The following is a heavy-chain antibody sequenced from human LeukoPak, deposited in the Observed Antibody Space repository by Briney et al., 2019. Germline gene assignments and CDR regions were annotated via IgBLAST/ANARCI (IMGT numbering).Heavy chain of an antibody. CDR3: AKDVPASSSWSIYYYYYGMDV. Sequence: GGSLRLSCAASGFTFSSYWMSWVRQAPGKGLEWVANIKQDGSEKYYADSVKGRFTISRDNSKNTLYLQMNSLRAEDTAVYYCAKDVPASSSWSIYYYYYGMDVWGQGTTVTVSS. CDR1: GFTFSSYW. CDR2: IKQDGSEK. D-gene: IGHD6-13*01. J-gene: IGHJ6*02. V-gene: IGHV3-7*01.